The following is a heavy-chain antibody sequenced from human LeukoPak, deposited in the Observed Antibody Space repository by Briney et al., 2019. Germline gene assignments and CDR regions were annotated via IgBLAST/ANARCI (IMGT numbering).Heavy chain of an antibody. J-gene: IGHJ6*02. V-gene: IGHV4-59*01. Sequence: SETLSLTCTVSGGSISSYYWSWTRQPPGKGLEWIGYIYYSGSTNYNPSLKSRVTISVDTSKNQFSLKLSSVTAADTAVYYCAREADLVGGMDVWGQGTTVTVSS. CDR2: IYYSGST. CDR3: AREADLVGGMDV. CDR1: GGSISSYY.